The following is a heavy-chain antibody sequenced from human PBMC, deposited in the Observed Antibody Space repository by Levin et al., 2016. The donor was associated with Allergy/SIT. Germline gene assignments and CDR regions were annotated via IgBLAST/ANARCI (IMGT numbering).Heavy chain of an antibody. J-gene: IGHJ4*02. V-gene: IGHV3-64D*09. D-gene: IGHD1-14*01. CDR3: VKGEGWEPFDY. Sequence: VRQAPGKGLEYVSAISSNGGSTYYADSVKGRFTISRDNSKNTLYLQMSSLRAEDTAVYYCVKGEGWEPFDYWGQGTLVTVSS. CDR2: ISSNGGST.